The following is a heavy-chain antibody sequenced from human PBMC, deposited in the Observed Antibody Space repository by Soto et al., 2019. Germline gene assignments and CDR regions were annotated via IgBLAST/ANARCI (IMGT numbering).Heavy chain of an antibody. J-gene: IGHJ5*02. CDR1: GGSISSGGYS. Sequence: QLQLQESGSGLVKPSQTLSLTCAVSGGSISSGGYSWSWIRQPPGKGLEWIGNIYHSGSTYYNPSLKSRVTISVDRSKNQFSLKLSSVTAADTAVYYCARGYCSSTSCLNWFDPWGQGTLVTVSS. D-gene: IGHD2-2*01. CDR2: IYHSGST. CDR3: ARGYCSSTSCLNWFDP. V-gene: IGHV4-30-2*01.